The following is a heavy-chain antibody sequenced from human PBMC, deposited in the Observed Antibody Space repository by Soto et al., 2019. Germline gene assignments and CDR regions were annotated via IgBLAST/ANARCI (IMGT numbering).Heavy chain of an antibody. J-gene: IGHJ6*01. Sequence: SATLSLTVTAPVGAIRSSDHDWSWICHPPLTGVEWLGYIYYSGSAYYNPSLNSRVTISLDTSKNQFSFNLNSVTAADTAVYYCARDCSRTSCSWDYYYGMDVWGQGTTVTESS. CDR1: VGAIRSSDHD. D-gene: IGHD2-2*01. CDR2: IYYSGSA. CDR3: ARDCSRTSCSWDYYYGMDV. V-gene: IGHV4-30-4*01.